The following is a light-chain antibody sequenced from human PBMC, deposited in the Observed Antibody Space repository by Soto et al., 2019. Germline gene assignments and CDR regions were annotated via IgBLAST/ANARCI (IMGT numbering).Light chain of an antibody. V-gene: IGKV1-5*01. CDR3: QQYASYPWT. Sequence: DIQLTQTPSTLSASIGDRVTITCRASQSLSGWLAWYQQTPGKAPKLLISDAFRLEIGVPSRFRGSGSGTEFSLTISSLQPGDSATFYCQQYASYPWTFGRGTKV. CDR2: DAF. CDR1: QSLSGW. J-gene: IGKJ1*01.